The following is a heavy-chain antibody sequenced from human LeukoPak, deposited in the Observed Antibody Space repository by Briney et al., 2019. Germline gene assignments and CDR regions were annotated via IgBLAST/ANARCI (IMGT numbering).Heavy chain of an antibody. V-gene: IGHV3-23*01. Sequence: GGSLRLSCAASGFTFSSYAMRWVRQAPGKGLEWVSAISGSGGSTYYADSVKGRFTISRDNSKNTLYLQMNSLRAEDTAVYYCAKGDRGYSGYPKEDYWGQGTLVTVSS. D-gene: IGHD5-12*01. J-gene: IGHJ4*02. CDR1: GFTFSSYA. CDR2: ISGSGGST. CDR3: AKGDRGYSGYPKEDY.